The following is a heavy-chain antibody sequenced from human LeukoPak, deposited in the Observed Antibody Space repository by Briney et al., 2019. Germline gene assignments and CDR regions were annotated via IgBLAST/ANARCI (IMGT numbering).Heavy chain of an antibody. Sequence: PGGSLRLSCAASGFTFSSYGMHWVRQAPGKGLEWVAVISYDGSNKYYADSVKGRFTISRDNSKNTLYLQMNSLRAEDTAVYYCAAHQGYCSGGGCGPYWGQGTQVTVSS. CDR1: GFTFSSYG. V-gene: IGHV3-30*03. CDR2: ISYDGSNK. J-gene: IGHJ4*02. CDR3: AAHQGYCSGGGCGPY. D-gene: IGHD2-15*01.